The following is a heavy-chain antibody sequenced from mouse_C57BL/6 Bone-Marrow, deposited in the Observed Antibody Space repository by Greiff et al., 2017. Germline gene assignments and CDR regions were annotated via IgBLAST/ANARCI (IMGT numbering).Heavy chain of an antibody. J-gene: IGHJ2*01. CDR3: TTLKAYYFDY. V-gene: IGHV14-4*01. CDR2: IDPANGDT. CDR1: GFNIKDDY. Sequence: EVQLQQSGAELVRPGASVKLSCTASGFNIKDDYMHWVKQRPEQGLEWIGWIDPANGDTEYASKFQGKATITADTSSNTAYLQLSSLTSEDTAVYYCTTLKAYYFDYWGQGTTLTVSS.